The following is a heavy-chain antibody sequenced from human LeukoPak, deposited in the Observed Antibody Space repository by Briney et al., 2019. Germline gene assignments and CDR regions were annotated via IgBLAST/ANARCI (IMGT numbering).Heavy chain of an antibody. CDR1: SGSFSGYY. J-gene: IGHJ4*02. V-gene: IGHV4-34*01. Sequence: SETLSLTCAVYSGSFSGYYWSWIRQPPGKGLEWIGEINHSGSTNYNPSLKSRVTISVDTSKNQFSLKLSSVTAADTAVYYCAASDVLRYFRRYFDYWGQGTLVTVSS. CDR2: INHSGST. D-gene: IGHD3-9*01. CDR3: AASDVLRYFRRYFDY.